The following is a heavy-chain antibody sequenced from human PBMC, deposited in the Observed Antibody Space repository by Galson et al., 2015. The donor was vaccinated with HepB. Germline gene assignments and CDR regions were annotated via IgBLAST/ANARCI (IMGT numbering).Heavy chain of an antibody. Sequence: SVKVSCKASGYTFTSYAMHWVRQAPGQRLEWMGWINAGNGNTKYSQKFQGRVTITRDTSASTAYMELSSLRSEDTAVYYCARAPPIGYCSGGSCPPQYYYYMDVWGKGTTVTVSS. CDR2: INAGNGNT. J-gene: IGHJ6*03. CDR1: GYTFTSYA. V-gene: IGHV1-3*01. D-gene: IGHD2-15*01. CDR3: ARAPPIGYCSGGSCPPQYYYYMDV.